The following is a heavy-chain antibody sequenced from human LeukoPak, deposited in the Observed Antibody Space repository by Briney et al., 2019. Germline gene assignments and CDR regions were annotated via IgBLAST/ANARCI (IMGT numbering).Heavy chain of an antibody. CDR2: ISSSSSYI. J-gene: IGHJ4*02. D-gene: IGHD2-2*02. Sequence: GGSLRLSCAASGFTFSSYSMNWVRQAPGKGLEWVSSISSSSSYIYYADSVKGRFTISRDNAKNSLYLQMNSLRAEDTAAYYCARDHCSSTSCYTDYWGQGTLVTVSS. CDR3: ARDHCSSTSCYTDY. CDR1: GFTFSSYS. V-gene: IGHV3-21*01.